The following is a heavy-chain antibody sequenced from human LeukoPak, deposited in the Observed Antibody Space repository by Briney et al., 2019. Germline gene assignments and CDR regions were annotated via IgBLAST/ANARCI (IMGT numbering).Heavy chain of an antibody. Sequence: AETLSLTCTVSGGSISSSSPYYWGWIRQPPGKGLEGIGSMYYSGSTDYNPSRKSRVTIFVDTSKNQFSLKVRSVAAADTAVYYCVKHTASGYDLSPWGQGTLVTVSS. V-gene: IGHV4-39*01. D-gene: IGHD5-12*01. CDR3: VKHTASGYDLSP. CDR2: MYYSGST. CDR1: GGSISSSSPYY. J-gene: IGHJ4*02.